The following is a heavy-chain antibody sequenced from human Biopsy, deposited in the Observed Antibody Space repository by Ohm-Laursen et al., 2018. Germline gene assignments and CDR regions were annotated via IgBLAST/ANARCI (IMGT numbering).Heavy chain of an antibody. J-gene: IGHJ6*03. Sequence: SLRLSCTASGFTFSSYGIHWVRQAPGKGLEWVAVIWYDGSNKYSADSVKGRFSISRDNSKNTVYLQMNSLRAADTAVHYCARDRYYGSENYFSHYNMDVWGQGTTVTVSS. CDR1: GFTFSSYG. CDR3: ARDRYYGSENYFSHYNMDV. CDR2: IWYDGSNK. D-gene: IGHD3-10*01. V-gene: IGHV3-33*01.